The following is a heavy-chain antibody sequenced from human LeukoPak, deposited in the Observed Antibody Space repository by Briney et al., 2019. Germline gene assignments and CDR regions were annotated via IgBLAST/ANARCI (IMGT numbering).Heavy chain of an antibody. V-gene: IGHV1-2*02. D-gene: IGHD2-2*01. CDR1: GYTFTGYY. Sequence: GASVKVSCKASGYTFTGYYMHWVRQAPGQGLEWMGWINPNSGGTNYAQKFQGRVTMTRDTSISTAYMELGRLRSDDTAVYYCARDHYCSSTSCYYRFDYWGQGTLVTVSS. J-gene: IGHJ4*02. CDR2: INPNSGGT. CDR3: ARDHYCSSTSCYYRFDY.